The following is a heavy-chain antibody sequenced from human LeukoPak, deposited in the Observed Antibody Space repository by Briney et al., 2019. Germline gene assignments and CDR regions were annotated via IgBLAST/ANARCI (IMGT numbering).Heavy chain of an antibody. D-gene: IGHD2-15*01. CDR3: ARTDTPWRFDP. CDR2: IYYSGST. J-gene: IGHJ5*02. CDR1: SGSISSYY. V-gene: IGHV4-59*01. Sequence: PSETLSLTCTVSSGSISSYYWSWIRQPPGKGLEWIGYIYYSGSTNYNPSLKSRVTTSVDTSKNQFSLKLSSVTAADTAVYYCARTDTPWRFDPWGQGTLVTVSS.